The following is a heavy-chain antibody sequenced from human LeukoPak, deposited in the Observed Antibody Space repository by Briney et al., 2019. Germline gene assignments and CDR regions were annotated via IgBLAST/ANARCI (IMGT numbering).Heavy chain of an antibody. CDR1: GFTFSSYS. V-gene: IGHV3-23*01. J-gene: IGHJ4*02. Sequence: GGSLRLSCAASGFTFSSYSMNWVRQAPGKGLEWASGISGGGGTTFYADSVKGRFTISRDNSKNTLYLQINSLRVEDTAVYYCENANSGYITVDYWGQGTLVTVSS. CDR3: ENANSGYITVDY. CDR2: ISGGGGTT. D-gene: IGHD5-18*01.